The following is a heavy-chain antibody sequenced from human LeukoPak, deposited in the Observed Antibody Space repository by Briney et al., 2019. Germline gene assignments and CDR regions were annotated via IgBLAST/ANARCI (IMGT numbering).Heavy chain of an antibody. CDR1: GYTFTSYA. Sequence: ASVKVSCKASGYTFTSYAMNWVRQAPGQGLEWMGIINPSGGSTTYAQKLQGRVTMTRDTSTSTVYMELSSLRSEDTAVYYCARSPRYGDYSPWGQGTLVTVSS. CDR2: INPSGGST. CDR3: ARSPRYGDYSP. J-gene: IGHJ5*02. V-gene: IGHV1-46*04. D-gene: IGHD4-17*01.